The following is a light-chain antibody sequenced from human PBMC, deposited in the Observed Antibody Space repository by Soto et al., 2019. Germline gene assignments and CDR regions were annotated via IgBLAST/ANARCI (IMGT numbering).Light chain of an antibody. J-gene: IGKJ3*01. CDR3: QQYGSSPG. CDR2: GAS. V-gene: IGKV3-20*01. CDR1: QSVSSRS. Sequence: EIVLTQSPGTLSLSPGDRAFLSCRASQSVSSRSLAWYQQKPGQAPRLLIYGASNRATGIPDRFSGSGSGTDFTLTISRLEPEDFAVYYCQQYGSSPGFGPGTKVDIK.